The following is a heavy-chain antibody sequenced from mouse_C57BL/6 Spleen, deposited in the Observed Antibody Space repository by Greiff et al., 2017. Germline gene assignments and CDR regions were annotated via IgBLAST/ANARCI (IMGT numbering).Heavy chain of an antibody. D-gene: IGHD1-1*01. CDR3: ARSTTVVPVDY. Sequence: QVTLKVSGPGLLQPSQTLSLTCSFSGFSLSTSGMGVSWIRQPSGRGLEWLAHIYWDDDKRYNPSLKSRLTISKDTSRNQVFLKITSVDSADTATYYCARSTTVVPVDYWGKGTTLTVYS. J-gene: IGHJ2*01. V-gene: IGHV8-12*01. CDR1: GFSLSTSGMG. CDR2: IYWDDDK.